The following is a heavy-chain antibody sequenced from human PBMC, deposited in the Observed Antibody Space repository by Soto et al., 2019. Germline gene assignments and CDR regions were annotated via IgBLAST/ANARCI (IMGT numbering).Heavy chain of an antibody. V-gene: IGHV3-23*01. CDR2: ISGSGGST. CDR3: AKDTRIFPLNWFDP. Sequence: EVQLLESGGGLVQPGGCLRLSCAASGFTFSSSAMSWVRQAPGKGLEWVSAISGSGGSTYYADSVKGRFTISRDNSKNTLYLQMNSLRAEDTAVYYCAKDTRIFPLNWFDPWGQGTLVTVSS. D-gene: IGHD3-3*01. CDR1: GFTFSSSA. J-gene: IGHJ5*02.